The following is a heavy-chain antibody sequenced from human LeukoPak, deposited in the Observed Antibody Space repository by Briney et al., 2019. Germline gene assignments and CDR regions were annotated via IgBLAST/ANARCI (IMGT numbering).Heavy chain of an antibody. CDR1: GGSMSDYY. Sequence: SETLSLTCTVSGGSMSDYYWSWIRQPPGKGLEWIAFIHYGGHTDYSPSLKSRVTISVDTSKNQFSLKLSSVTAADTAVYYCARETSGHHHFDYWGQGTLVTVSS. J-gene: IGHJ4*02. CDR3: ARETSGHHHFDY. CDR2: IHYGGHT. D-gene: IGHD2-2*01. V-gene: IGHV4-59*01.